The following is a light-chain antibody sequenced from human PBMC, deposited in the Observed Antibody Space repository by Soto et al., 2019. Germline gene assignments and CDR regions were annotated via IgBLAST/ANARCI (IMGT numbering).Light chain of an antibody. V-gene: IGKV3-20*01. CDR2: GAS. CDR3: QHYGNSLWT. Sequence: ENVLTRSPDTLSLSPGEGATLSCSASQTVSSNYLAWYQHRPGQAPKLIIHGASYTAPGIPDRFSGSGSGADFTLTISRLEPEDFAVYFCQHYGNSLWTFGQGTKVDIK. J-gene: IGKJ1*01. CDR1: QTVSSNY.